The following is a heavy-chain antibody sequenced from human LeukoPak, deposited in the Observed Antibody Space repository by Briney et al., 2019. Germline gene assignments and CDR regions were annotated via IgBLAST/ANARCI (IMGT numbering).Heavy chain of an antibody. V-gene: IGHV3-21*01. J-gene: IGHJ4*02. D-gene: IGHD3-3*01. Sequence: PGGSLRLSCAASGFTFSSYSMNWFRQAPGKGLEWVSSISSSSSYIYYADSVKGRFTISRDNAKNSLYLQMNSLRAEDTAVYYCARDREVFGDFDYWGQGTLVTVSS. CDR3: ARDREVFGDFDY. CDR2: ISSSSSYI. CDR1: GFTFSSYS.